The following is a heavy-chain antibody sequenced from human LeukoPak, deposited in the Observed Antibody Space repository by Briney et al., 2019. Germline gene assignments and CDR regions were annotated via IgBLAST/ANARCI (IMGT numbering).Heavy chain of an antibody. CDR3: ARGPYSYDSSGAFDI. V-gene: IGHV4-61*02. CDR1: GGSISSGDYY. D-gene: IGHD3-22*01. CDR2: IASSGSA. J-gene: IGHJ3*02. Sequence: SETLSLTCTVSGGSISSGDYYWSWIRQPAGKGLEWIGCIASSGSADDSPSLRRRVTISVDTSKNQLSLKLSSVTAADTAVYFCARGPYSYDSSGAFDIWGQGTMVTVPS.